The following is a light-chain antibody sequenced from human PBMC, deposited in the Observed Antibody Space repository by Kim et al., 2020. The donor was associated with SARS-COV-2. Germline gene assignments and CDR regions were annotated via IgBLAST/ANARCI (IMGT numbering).Light chain of an antibody. CDR2: HAS. J-gene: IGKJ1*01. CDR1: LSIGGW. Sequence: STLSAFVGDRVTIACRASLSIGGWLAWYQQKPGKAPKLLIYHASTLQGGVPSRFSGSGSGTEFTLTINILQPDDFATYYCQHLGTSGLGTKVDIK. CDR3: QHLGT. V-gene: IGKV1-5*01.